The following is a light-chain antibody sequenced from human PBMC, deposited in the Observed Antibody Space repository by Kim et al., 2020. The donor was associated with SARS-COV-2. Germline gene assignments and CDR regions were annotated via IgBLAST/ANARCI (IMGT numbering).Light chain of an antibody. CDR3: QQYSHWPLT. V-gene: IGKV3-15*01. CDR1: QSVSSN. Sequence: EIVMTQFPATLSVSPGERATLSCRASQSVSSNLAWYQQKPGQAPRLLIYGASTRATGIPGRFSGSGSGTKFTLTISSLQSEDFAVYYCQQYSHWPLTFGVGTKLEI. CDR2: GAS. J-gene: IGKJ4*01.